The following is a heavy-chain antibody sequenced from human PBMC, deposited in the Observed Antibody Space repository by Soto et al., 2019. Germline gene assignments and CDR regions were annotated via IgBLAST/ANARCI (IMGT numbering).Heavy chain of an antibody. V-gene: IGHV3-30-3*01. D-gene: IGHD6-13*01. CDR2: ISYDGSNK. Sequence: QVQLVESGGGVVQPGRSLRLSCAASGFTFSSYAMHWVRQAPGKGLEWVAVISYDGSNKYYADSVKGRFTISRDNSKNTLYLQMNSLRAEDTTVYYCARDGAAEPNYYYYGMDVWGQGTTVTVSS. CDR1: GFTFSSYA. CDR3: ARDGAAEPNYYYYGMDV. J-gene: IGHJ6*02.